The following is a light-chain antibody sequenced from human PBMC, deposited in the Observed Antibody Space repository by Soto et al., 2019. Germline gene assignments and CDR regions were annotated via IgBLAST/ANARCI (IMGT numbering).Light chain of an antibody. Sequence: EIVLTQSPATLSVSPPARACLXCRASQSISDTLAWYQQKPGQAPRLLIHGASTRATGFPARFSGSGSGTDFTLTISSLQSEDFAVYYCQQYNNWPWTFGQGTKVDI. CDR1: QSISDT. J-gene: IGKJ1*01. V-gene: IGKV3-15*01. CDR2: GAS. CDR3: QQYNNWPWT.